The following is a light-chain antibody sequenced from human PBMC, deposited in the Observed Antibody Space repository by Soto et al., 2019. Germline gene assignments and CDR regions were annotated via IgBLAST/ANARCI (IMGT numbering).Light chain of an antibody. Sequence: QSVLTQPASVSGSPGQSITISCTGSSSDIGAYDYVSWYQQRPVKAPKLMIFDVTNRPSGVSDRFSGSKSGNTASLTISGLQTEDEADYYCSSYTSSSTPYVFGTGTQLTVL. V-gene: IGLV2-14*01. J-gene: IGLJ1*01. CDR2: DVT. CDR3: SSYTSSSTPYV. CDR1: SSDIGAYDY.